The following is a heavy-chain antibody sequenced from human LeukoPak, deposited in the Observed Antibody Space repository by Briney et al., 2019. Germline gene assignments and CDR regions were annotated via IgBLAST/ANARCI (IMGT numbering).Heavy chain of an antibody. Sequence: GGSLRLSCAASGFTFSIAWMTWVRQAPGKGLEWVGRIKSKTDGGTTDYAAPVKGRFTISRDDSKSIAYLQMNSLKTEDTAVYYCTRTGRWLQPYWGQGTLVTVSS. CDR3: TRTGRWLQPY. D-gene: IGHD5-24*01. CDR2: IKSKTDGGTT. J-gene: IGHJ4*02. CDR1: GFTFSIAW. V-gene: IGHV3-15*01.